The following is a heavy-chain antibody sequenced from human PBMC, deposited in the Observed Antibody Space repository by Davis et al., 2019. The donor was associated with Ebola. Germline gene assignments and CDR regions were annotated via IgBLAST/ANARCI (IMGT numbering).Heavy chain of an antibody. CDR3: ARALVPAAIWDWDYGMDV. Sequence: PGGSLRLSCAASGFTFSSYSMNWVRQAPGKGLEWVSYISSSGSTIYYADSVKGRFTISRDNAKNSLYLQMNSLRAEDTAVYYCARALVPAAIWDWDYGMDVWGQGTTVTVSS. V-gene: IGHV3-48*04. D-gene: IGHD2-2*01. CDR1: GFTFSSYS. J-gene: IGHJ6*02. CDR2: ISSSGSTI.